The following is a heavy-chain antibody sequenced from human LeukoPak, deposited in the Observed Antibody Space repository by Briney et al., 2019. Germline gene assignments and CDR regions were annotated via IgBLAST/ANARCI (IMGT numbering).Heavy chain of an antibody. D-gene: IGHD2-2*02. V-gene: IGHV3-30*18. CDR2: ISYDGSNK. CDR3: AKAATRHIEGCSSTSCYSY. J-gene: IGHJ4*02. CDR1: GFTFSSYG. Sequence: GGSLRLSCAASGFTFSSYGMHWVRQAPGKGLEWVAVISYDGSNKYYADSVKGRFTISRDNSKNTLYLQMNSLRAEDTAVYYCAKAATRHIEGCSSTSCYSYWGQGTLVTVSS.